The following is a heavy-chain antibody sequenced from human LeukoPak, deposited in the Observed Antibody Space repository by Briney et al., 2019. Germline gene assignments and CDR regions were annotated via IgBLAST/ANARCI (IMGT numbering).Heavy chain of an antibody. J-gene: IGHJ4*02. CDR3: ARVGYSSRQEPGIDY. D-gene: IGHD6-13*01. CDR1: GYSIRSGYY. Sequence: SETLSLTCTVSGYSIRSGYYWGWIRQPPGKGLEWIGSIYHSGSIYHKPSLKSRVTISVDTSKNQFSLKLSSVTAADTAVYYCARVGYSSRQEPGIDYWGQGTLVTVSS. V-gene: IGHV4-38-2*02. CDR2: IYHSGSI.